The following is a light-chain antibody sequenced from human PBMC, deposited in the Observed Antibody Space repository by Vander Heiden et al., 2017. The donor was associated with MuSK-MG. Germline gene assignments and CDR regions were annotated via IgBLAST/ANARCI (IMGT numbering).Light chain of an antibody. CDR2: ATS. J-gene: IGKJ4*02. CDR1: QTINSH. V-gene: IGKV1-39*01. CDR3: QQSYRSPLT. Sequence: DIQMTPSPSSLSASVGDRVTITCRASQTINSHLNWYQQRPGVAPNLLISATSNLQSGVPSRFSGSGSGTDFALTITSLQREDFATYYCQQSYRSPLTFGGGTRVEI.